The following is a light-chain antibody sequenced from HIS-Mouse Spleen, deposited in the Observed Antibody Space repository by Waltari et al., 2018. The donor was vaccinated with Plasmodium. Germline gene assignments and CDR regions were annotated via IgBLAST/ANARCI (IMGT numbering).Light chain of an antibody. CDR1: QSVSSN. CDR3: QQYNNPRTT. J-gene: IGKJ2*01. V-gene: IGKV3-15*01. CDR2: GAS. Sequence: EIVMTQSPATLSVSPGERATLSCRASQSVSSNLAWYQQKPGQAPRLLIYGASTRATGSPVRFRGSGSGTEFTPTISSLQSEDFAVYYCQQYNNPRTTFGQGTKLEIK.